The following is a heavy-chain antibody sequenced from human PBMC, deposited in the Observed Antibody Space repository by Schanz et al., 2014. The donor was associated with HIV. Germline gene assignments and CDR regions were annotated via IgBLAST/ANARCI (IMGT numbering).Heavy chain of an antibody. CDR1: GDTFSNYA. Sequence: QVPLVQSGAEVKKPGASVKVSCKASGDTFSNYAISWVRQAPGQGLEWMGWINPNSGDTDYAQKFQGRVTMTRDTSISTAYMELSRLRSDDTAVYYCARDRGSISWMGRAFDIWGQGTMVTVSS. CDR3: ARDRGSISWMGRAFDI. CDR2: INPNSGDT. D-gene: IGHD2-2*01. V-gene: IGHV1-2*02. J-gene: IGHJ3*02.